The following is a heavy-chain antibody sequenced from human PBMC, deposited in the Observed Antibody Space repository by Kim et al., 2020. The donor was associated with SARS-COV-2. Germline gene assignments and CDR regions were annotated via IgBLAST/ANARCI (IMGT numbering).Heavy chain of an antibody. CDR3: AKFGGTGNSVRFDP. CDR2: IGGNT. V-gene: IGHV3-53*01. Sequence: GGSLRLSCAASGFIVSSNYMTWVRQAPGKGLEWVSVIGGNTKYADSVQGRFTISRDNSKNTLYLQMNNLRADDTAVYYCAKFGGTGNSVRFDPWGQGTRVIVSS. D-gene: IGHD3-10*01. CDR1: GFIVSSNY. J-gene: IGHJ5*02.